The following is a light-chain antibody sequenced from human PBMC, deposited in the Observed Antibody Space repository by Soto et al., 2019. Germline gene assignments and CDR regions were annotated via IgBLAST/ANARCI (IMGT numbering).Light chain of an antibody. CDR2: DAS. J-gene: IGKJ1*01. Sequence: DIQMTQSPSTLSASVGDRVTITCRASQSLSYFLAWYQQKPGKAPNLLIYDASTLETGVPLRFSGSGSGTDFTLSISSLQPDDSATYYCQEYYSDFPGTFGQGTKVDI. CDR3: QEYYSDFPGT. V-gene: IGKV1-5*01. CDR1: QSLSYF.